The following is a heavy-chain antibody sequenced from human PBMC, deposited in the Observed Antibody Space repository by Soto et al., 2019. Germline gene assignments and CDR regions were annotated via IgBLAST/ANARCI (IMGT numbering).Heavy chain of an antibody. CDR1: GGSVSSGDYF. Sequence: SEIPSLTCTVSGGSVSSGDYFWRWIRQSPGKRLEWIAYIYYSGSTNYNPSLKSRATISVDTSKSQVSLTLTSMTAADAALYYCARSPNYYYYGFGVWGQGTAVTVSS. CDR2: IYYSGST. D-gene: IGHD3-10*01. CDR3: ARSPNYYYYGFGV. J-gene: IGHJ6*02. V-gene: IGHV4-61*08.